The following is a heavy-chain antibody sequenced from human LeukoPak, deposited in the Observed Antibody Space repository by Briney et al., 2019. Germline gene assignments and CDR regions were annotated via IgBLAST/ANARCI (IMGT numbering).Heavy chain of an antibody. J-gene: IGHJ3*02. V-gene: IGHV3-53*01. Sequence: GGSLRPSCAASGFIVSSNYMSWVRQAPGKGLEWVSVIYSGGSTYYADSVKGRFTISRDNSKNTLYLQMNSLRAEDTAVYYCAKDRSYCSSTSCYNDAFDIWGQGTMVTVSS. CDR2: IYSGGST. D-gene: IGHD2-2*02. CDR1: GFIVSSNY. CDR3: AKDRSYCSSTSCYNDAFDI.